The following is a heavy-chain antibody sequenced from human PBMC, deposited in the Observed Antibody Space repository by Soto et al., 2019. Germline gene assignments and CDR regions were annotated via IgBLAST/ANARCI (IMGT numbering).Heavy chain of an antibody. Sequence: SVKVSCKASGGTFSSYAISWVRQAPGQGLEWMEGIIPIFGTANYAQKFQGRVTITADESTSTAYMELSSLRAEDTAVYYCARDGYCSSTSCRKGLFDPWGQGTLVTV. J-gene: IGHJ5*02. CDR2: IIPIFGTA. D-gene: IGHD2-2*03. CDR3: ARDGYCSSTSCRKGLFDP. CDR1: GGTFSSYA. V-gene: IGHV1-69*13.